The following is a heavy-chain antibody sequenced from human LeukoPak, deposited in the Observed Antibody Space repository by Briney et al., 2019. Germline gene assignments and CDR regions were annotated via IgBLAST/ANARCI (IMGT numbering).Heavy chain of an antibody. CDR3: ASNTIFGHYGMDV. J-gene: IGHJ6*02. CDR1: GYTFTDYD. D-gene: IGHD3-3*01. Sequence: ASVKVSCKASGYTFTDYDINWVRRTGQGLEWIGWMSPNSGNTGYAQRFQGRVTITRDTSASTAYMELSSLRSEDTAVYYCASNTIFGHYGMDVWGQGTTVTVSS. V-gene: IGHV1-8*01. CDR2: MSPNSGNT.